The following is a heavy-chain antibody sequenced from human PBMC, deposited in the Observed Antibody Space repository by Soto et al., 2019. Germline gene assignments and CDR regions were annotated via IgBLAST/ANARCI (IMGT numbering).Heavy chain of an antibody. CDR3: ASGYSSSWGVYYGMDV. J-gene: IGHJ6*02. D-gene: IGHD6-13*01. Sequence: PQTLSLTCAISGDSVSSNSAAWNWIRQSPSRGLEWLGRTYYRSKWYNDYAVSVKSRITINPDTSKNQFSLQLNSVTPEDTAVYYCASGYSSSWGVYYGMDVWGQGTTVTVSS. CDR2: TYYRSKWYN. V-gene: IGHV6-1*01. CDR1: GDSVSSNSAA.